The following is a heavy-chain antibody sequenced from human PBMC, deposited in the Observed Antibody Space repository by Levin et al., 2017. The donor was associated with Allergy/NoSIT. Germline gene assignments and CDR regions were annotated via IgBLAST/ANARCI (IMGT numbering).Heavy chain of an antibody. D-gene: IGHD2-2*01. Sequence: GESLKISCKASGYSLSSHGISWVRQAPGHGLEWMGWMSDYNGKTDYADNFQGRLRMTTDRSTSTAYMELRSLRSDDTAVYYCGRDIVVEPGVAYYYNGMDVWGQGTTVTVSS. J-gene: IGHJ6*02. CDR2: MSDYNGKT. CDR1: GYSLSSHG. CDR3: GRDIVVEPGVAYYYNGMDV. V-gene: IGHV1-18*01.